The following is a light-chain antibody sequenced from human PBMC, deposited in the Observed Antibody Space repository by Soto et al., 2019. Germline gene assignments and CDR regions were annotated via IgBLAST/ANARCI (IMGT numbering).Light chain of an antibody. CDR3: QHYDNWPPWT. J-gene: IGKJ1*01. V-gene: IGKV3-15*01. CDR1: QSVSNN. CDR2: GAS. Sequence: VMTQSPSTLPVSPGGRVTLSCRASQSVSNNLAWYQQKPGQAPRLLIYGASTRANDIPARFSGSGSGTEFTLTIRSLQSEDIAVYYCQHYDNWPPWTFGQGTKVDIK.